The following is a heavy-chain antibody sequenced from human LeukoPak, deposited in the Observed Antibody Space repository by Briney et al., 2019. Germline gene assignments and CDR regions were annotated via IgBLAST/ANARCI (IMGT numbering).Heavy chain of an antibody. Sequence: PSETLSLTCTVSGYSISSGYYWGWIRQPPGKGLEWIGSIYHSGSTYYTPSLKSRVTISVDTSKNQFSLKLSSVTAADTAVYYCARQGRSDYFDYWGQGTLVTVSS. CDR3: ARQGRSDYFDY. CDR2: IYHSGST. CDR1: GYSISSGYY. D-gene: IGHD2-15*01. V-gene: IGHV4-38-2*02. J-gene: IGHJ4*02.